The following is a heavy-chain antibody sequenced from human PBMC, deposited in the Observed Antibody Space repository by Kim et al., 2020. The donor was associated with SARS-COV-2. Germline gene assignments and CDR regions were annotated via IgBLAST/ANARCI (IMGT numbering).Heavy chain of an antibody. D-gene: IGHD2-2*02. CDR3: AIYCSSTSCYREGADY. V-gene: IGHV4-34*01. J-gene: IGHJ4*02. Sequence: SLKRRVTISVDTSKNQFSLKLSSVTTADTAVYYCAIYCSSTSCYREGADYWGQGTLVTVSS.